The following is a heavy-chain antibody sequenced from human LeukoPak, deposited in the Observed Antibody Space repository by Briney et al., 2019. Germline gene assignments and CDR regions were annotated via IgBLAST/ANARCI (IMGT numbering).Heavy chain of an antibody. D-gene: IGHD5-24*01. CDR1: GFTFSSYA. CDR3: ARAGRWLQFPRFDY. V-gene: IGHV3-30*01. CDR2: ISYDGSNK. J-gene: IGHJ4*02. Sequence: GGSLRLSCAASGFTFSSYAMHWVRQAPGKGLEWVAVISYDGSNKYYADSVKGRFTISRDNSKNTLYLQMNSLRAVDTAVYYCARAGRWLQFPRFDYWGQGTLVTVSS.